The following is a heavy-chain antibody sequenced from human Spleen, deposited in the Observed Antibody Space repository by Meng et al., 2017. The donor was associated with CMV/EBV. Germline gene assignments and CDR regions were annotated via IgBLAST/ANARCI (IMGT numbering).Heavy chain of an antibody. J-gene: IGHJ4*02. D-gene: IGHD3-22*01. Sequence: GESLKISCAASGFTFSSYWMSWVRQAPGKGLEWVANIKQDGSEKYYADSVRGRFTISRDNAKNSLDLQMNSLRAEDTAVYYCVRDDSSGQYYFDHWGRGTLVTVSS. CDR1: GFTFSSYW. CDR3: VRDDSSGQYYFDH. V-gene: IGHV3-7*01. CDR2: IKQDGSEK.